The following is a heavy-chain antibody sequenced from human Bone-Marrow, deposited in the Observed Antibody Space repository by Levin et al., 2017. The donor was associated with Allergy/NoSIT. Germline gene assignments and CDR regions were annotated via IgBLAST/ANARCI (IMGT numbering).Heavy chain of an antibody. J-gene: IGHJ5*02. CDR1: GFTFSNYG. V-gene: IGHV3-30*02. Sequence: GGSLRLSCGASGFTFSNYGMHWVRQAPGKGLEWVAFINDDGSKKSYTDSLRGRFTVSRDNSKNTLSLQMNSLRAEDTAVYYCGRDYCASSNCYAPANHWGQGTLVTVSS. CDR2: INDDGSKK. D-gene: IGHD2-2*01. CDR3: GRDYCASSNCYAPANH.